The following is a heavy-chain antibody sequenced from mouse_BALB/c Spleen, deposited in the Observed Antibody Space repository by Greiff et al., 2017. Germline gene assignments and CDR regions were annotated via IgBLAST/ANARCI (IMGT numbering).Heavy chain of an antibody. CDR1: GFTFSSYA. V-gene: IGHV5-9-4*01. Sequence: EVQGVESGGGLVKPGGSLKLSCAASGFTFSSYAMSWVRQSPEKRLEWVAEISSGGSYTYYPDTVTGRFTISRDNAKNTLYLEMSSLRSEDTAMYYCARYRSASMDYWGQGTSVTVSS. J-gene: IGHJ4*01. CDR3: ARYRSASMDY. D-gene: IGHD2-14*01. CDR2: ISSGGSYT.